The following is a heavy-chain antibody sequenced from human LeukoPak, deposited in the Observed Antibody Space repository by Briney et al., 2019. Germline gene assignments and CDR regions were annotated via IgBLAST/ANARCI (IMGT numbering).Heavy chain of an antibody. CDR2: VHYSGST. J-gene: IGHJ4*02. D-gene: IGHD1-26*01. CDR1: GGSISSYY. V-gene: IGHV4-59*01. CDR3: ARGRTGSYFAADY. Sequence: SETLSLTCTVSGGSISSYYWSWIRQPPGKGLEWIGYVHYSGSTKYNPSLKSRVTISVDTSRDQFSLKLTSVTAADTAVYYCARGRTGSYFAADYWGQGTLVTVSS.